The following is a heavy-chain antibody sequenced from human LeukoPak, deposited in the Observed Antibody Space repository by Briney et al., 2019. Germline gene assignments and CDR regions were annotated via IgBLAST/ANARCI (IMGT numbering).Heavy chain of an antibody. Sequence: GASVTVSCKASGYTFTGYYMHWVRQAPGQGLEWMGWVNPNSGGTNYAQKFQGRVTMTRDTSISTAYMELSRLRSDDTAVYYCARDRHYDFWSGYYFDYWGQGTLVTVSS. CDR2: VNPNSGGT. D-gene: IGHD3-3*01. CDR3: ARDRHYDFWSGYYFDY. CDR1: GYTFTGYY. V-gene: IGHV1-2*02. J-gene: IGHJ4*02.